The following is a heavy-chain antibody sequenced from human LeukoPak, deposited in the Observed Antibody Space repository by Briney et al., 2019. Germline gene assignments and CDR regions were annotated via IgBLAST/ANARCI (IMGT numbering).Heavy chain of an antibody. CDR2: ISGSGGST. Sequence: GGSLRLSCAASGFTFSSYAMSWVRQAPGKGLEWVSAISGSGGSTYYADSVKGRFTISRDNSKNTLYLQMNSLRAEDTAVYYCALSLYSYGYFDYWGQGTLVTVSS. CDR1: GFTFSSYA. V-gene: IGHV3-23*01. D-gene: IGHD5-18*01. CDR3: ALSLYSYGYFDY. J-gene: IGHJ4*02.